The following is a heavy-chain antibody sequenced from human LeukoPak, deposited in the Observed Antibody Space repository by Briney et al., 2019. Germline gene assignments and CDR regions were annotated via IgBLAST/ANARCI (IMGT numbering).Heavy chain of an antibody. CDR3: ARDVYYFDY. CDR1: GFTVGTNY. D-gene: IGHD5/OR15-5a*01. J-gene: IGHJ4*02. CDR2: IYSDGTT. V-gene: IGHV3-53*01. Sequence: GGSLRLSCAASGFTVGTNYMSWVRQAPGKGLEWVSLIYSDGTTNYADSVKGRFTISRDNSKNTLFLQMNSLRAEDTAVYYCARDVYYFDYWGQGTLVTVSS.